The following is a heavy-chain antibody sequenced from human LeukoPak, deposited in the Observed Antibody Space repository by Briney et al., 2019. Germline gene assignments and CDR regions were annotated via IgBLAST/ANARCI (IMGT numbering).Heavy chain of an antibody. CDR1: GFTFSNYA. CDR3: ARQPSGYHPYYFDY. Sequence: GGSLRLSCAASGFTFSNYALSWVRQAPGKGLQWVSTISGSGGRTYFADSVKGRFTISRDNSKNTLYLQMNSLRAEDTAVYYCARQPSGYHPYYFDYWGQGTLVTVSS. V-gene: IGHV3-23*01. CDR2: ISGSGGRT. D-gene: IGHD3-22*01. J-gene: IGHJ4*02.